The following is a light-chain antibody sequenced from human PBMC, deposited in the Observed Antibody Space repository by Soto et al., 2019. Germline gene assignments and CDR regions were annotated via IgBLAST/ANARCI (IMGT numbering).Light chain of an antibody. V-gene: IGKV2D-29*01. J-gene: IGKJ4*01. Sequence: DIVMTQTPLSLSVTPGQPASISCKSSQSLLHSNVKTFLYGYLQKPGPPPQLLIYEVSNRFSGVPDMFRGSGSGTDFTLRISRVEAEDVGVYYFMQAIKPPVTLGGGTKVDIK. CDR3: MQAIKPPVT. CDR1: QSLLHSNVKTF. CDR2: EVS.